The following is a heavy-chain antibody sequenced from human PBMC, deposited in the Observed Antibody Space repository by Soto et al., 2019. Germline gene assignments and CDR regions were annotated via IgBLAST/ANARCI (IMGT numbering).Heavy chain of an antibody. CDR2: ISHDGSNT. CDR1: GFTFRTYA. V-gene: IGHV3-30*18. Sequence: QVQVVESGGGVVQPGRSLRLSCEASGFTFRTYAMHWVRQAPGKGLEWVAVISHDGSNTDYGDSVKGRFTISRDNSKSTLSLQMNILRPEDTGVYYCAKDAGSTEYFFASWGQGTLVSVSS. J-gene: IGHJ4*02. CDR3: AKDAGSTEYFFAS.